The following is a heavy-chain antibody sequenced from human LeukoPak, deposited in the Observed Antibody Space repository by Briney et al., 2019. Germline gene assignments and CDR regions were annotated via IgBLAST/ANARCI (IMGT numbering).Heavy chain of an antibody. CDR1: GFTFTSYG. Sequence: GGSLRLSCAASGFTFTSYGMHWVRQAPGKGLEWVAFIRYDGSHKYYADSVKGRFTISRDNAKNSLYLQMNGLRVEDTAVYYCAASFYGSGGDYWGQGTLVTVSS. CDR2: IRYDGSHK. V-gene: IGHV3-30*02. D-gene: IGHD3-10*01. CDR3: AASFYGSGGDY. J-gene: IGHJ4*02.